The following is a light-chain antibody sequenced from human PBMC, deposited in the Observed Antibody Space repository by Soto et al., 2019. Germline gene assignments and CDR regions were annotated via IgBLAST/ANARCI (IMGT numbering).Light chain of an antibody. CDR3: QQSYSTPMYT. CDR2: AAS. Sequence: DIQMTQSPSSLSASVGDRVTITCRSSQSISSFLNWYQQKPGKPPKLLIYAASSSQSGVPSRFSGSGSGTDFTLTISSLQPEDFATYYCQQSYSTPMYTFGQGTKLEIK. V-gene: IGKV1-39*01. J-gene: IGKJ2*01. CDR1: QSISSF.